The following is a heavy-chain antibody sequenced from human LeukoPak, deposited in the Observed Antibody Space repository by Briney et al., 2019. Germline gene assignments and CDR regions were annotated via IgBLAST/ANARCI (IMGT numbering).Heavy chain of an antibody. Sequence: GGSLRLSCAVSGFTFRNYWMYWVRQAPGEALVWVSRISGDGSTTTYADTVKGRFTISRDNAKNTLYLQMNSLRADDTAVYYCASSLLGVSPWGQGTLVTVSS. J-gene: IGHJ4*02. V-gene: IGHV3-74*01. CDR1: GFTFRNYW. CDR2: ISGDGSTT. D-gene: IGHD3-3*01. CDR3: ASSLLGVSP.